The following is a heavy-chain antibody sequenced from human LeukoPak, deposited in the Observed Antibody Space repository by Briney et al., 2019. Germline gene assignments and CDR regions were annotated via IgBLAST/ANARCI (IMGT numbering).Heavy chain of an antibody. J-gene: IGHJ4*02. D-gene: IGHD2-15*01. CDR3: VRDNSGGSCVDF. Sequence: GGSLRLSCAASGFTFSSFGMHWVRQAPGKGLEWVAVIWFDGTKRYYAASVIGRFTISRDTSKSTLYLQMNSLRAEDTAVYYCVRDNSGGSCVDFWGQGALVTVSS. CDR1: GFTFSSFG. V-gene: IGHV3-33*01. CDR2: IWFDGTKR.